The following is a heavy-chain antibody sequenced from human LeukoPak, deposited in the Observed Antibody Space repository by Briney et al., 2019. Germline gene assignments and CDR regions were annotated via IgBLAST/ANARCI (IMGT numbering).Heavy chain of an antibody. CDR2: IFTDGSTT. D-gene: IGHD2-2*01. V-gene: IGHV3-74*01. J-gene: IGHJ4*02. Sequence: PGGSLRLSCVASEFNFFSYGMQWVRQAPGKGLVWVSRIFTDGSTTSYADSVKGRFTISRDNAKNTLYLQMNSLRAEDTAVYYCARETIAVVPAALYWGQGTLVTVSS. CDR3: ARETIAVVPAALY. CDR1: EFNFFSYG.